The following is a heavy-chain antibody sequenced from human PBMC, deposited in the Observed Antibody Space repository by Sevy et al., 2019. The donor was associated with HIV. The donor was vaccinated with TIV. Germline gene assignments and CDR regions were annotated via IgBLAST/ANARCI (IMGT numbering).Heavy chain of an antibody. CDR1: GFTFSSYA. CDR2: IFGSGGGT. V-gene: IGHV3-23*01. D-gene: IGHD3-22*01. J-gene: IGHJ3*02. CDR3: AGGCYDSSGSFDAFDI. Sequence: GGSLRLSCAASGFTFSSYAMNWVRQAPGKGLEWVSTIFGSGGGTYYADSVKGRFTISRDNSKNTLYLQMNSLRAEDTAVYYCAGGCYDSSGSFDAFDIWGQGTMVTVSS.